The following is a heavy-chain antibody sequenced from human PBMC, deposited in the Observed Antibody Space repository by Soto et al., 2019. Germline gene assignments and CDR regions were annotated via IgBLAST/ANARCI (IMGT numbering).Heavy chain of an antibody. J-gene: IGHJ6*02. CDR2: IDPSDSYT. CDR3: ASRTQYCSSTSCRYYYYGMDV. D-gene: IGHD2-2*01. Sequence: GESLKISCKGSGYSFTSYWISWVRQMPGKGLEWMGRIDPSDSYTNYSPSFQGHVTISADKSISTAYLQWSSLKASDTAMYYCASRTQYCSSTSCRYYYYGMDVWGQGTTVTVSS. V-gene: IGHV5-10-1*01. CDR1: GYSFTSYW.